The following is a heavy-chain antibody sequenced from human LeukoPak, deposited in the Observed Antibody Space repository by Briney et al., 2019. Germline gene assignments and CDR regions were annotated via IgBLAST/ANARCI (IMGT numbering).Heavy chain of an antibody. CDR2: INTNTGNP. V-gene: IGHV7-4-1*02. CDR3: ARQSIIGPAVLRNWFDP. CDR1: GYTFTSYA. D-gene: IGHD2-2*01. Sequence: ASVKVSCKASGYTFTSYAMNWVRQAPGQGLEWMGWINTNTGNPTYAQGFTGRFVFSLDTSVSTAYLQISSLKAEDTAVYYCARQSIIGPAVLRNWFDPWGQGTLVTVSS. J-gene: IGHJ5*02.